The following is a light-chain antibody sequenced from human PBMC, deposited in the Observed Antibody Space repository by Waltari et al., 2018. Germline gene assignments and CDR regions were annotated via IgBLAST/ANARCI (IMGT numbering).Light chain of an antibody. V-gene: IGLV2-23*03. J-gene: IGLJ3*02. CDR1: SSAVGSYNL. Sequence: QSALTQPASVSGSPGQSITISCTGTSSAVGSYNLVSWYQHHPGKAPKPMIYQGTKRPSGVSTRFSGSKSGNTASLTISGLQAEDDADYYCCSFAGTTTFWVFGGGTRLTV. CDR3: CSFAGTTTFWV. CDR2: QGT.